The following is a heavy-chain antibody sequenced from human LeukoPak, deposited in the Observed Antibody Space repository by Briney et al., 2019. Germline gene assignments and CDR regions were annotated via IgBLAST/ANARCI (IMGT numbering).Heavy chain of an antibody. CDR1: GGSISSYY. Sequence: SETLSLTCTVSGGSISSYYWSWIRQPPGKGLEWIGYIYYSGSTNYNPSLKSRVTISVDTTKNQFSLKLSSVTAADTAVYYCARHGTAMVTTYYFDYWGQGTLVTVSP. V-gene: IGHV4-59*08. D-gene: IGHD5-18*01. CDR2: IYYSGST. CDR3: ARHGTAMVTTYYFDY. J-gene: IGHJ4*02.